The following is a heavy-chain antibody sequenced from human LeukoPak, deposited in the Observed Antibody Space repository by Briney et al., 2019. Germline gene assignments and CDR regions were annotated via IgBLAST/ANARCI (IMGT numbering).Heavy chain of an antibody. Sequence: SQTLSLTCAVSGGSISSCGYSWSWVRQPPGKGLEWIGYIYHSGSTYYNPSLKSRVTISVDRSKNQFSLKLSSVTAADTAVYYCARAGRVDGYDLGLIDYWGQGTLVTVSS. CDR1: GGSISSCGYS. V-gene: IGHV4-30-2*01. J-gene: IGHJ4*02. CDR3: ARAGRVDGYDLGLIDY. CDR2: IYHSGST. D-gene: IGHD5-12*01.